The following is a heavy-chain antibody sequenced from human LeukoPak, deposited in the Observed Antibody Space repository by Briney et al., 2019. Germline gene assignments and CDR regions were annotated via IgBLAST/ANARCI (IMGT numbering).Heavy chain of an antibody. Sequence: PGGSLRLSCAASGFTFSSYSMNWVRQAPGKGLEWIGEIYHSGSTNYNPSLKSRVTISVDKSKNQFSLKLSSVTAADTAVYYCERDGTSGGSWAYWGQGTLVTVSS. J-gene: IGHJ4*02. CDR1: GFTFSSYSM. V-gene: IGHV4-4*02. CDR3: ERDGTSGGSWAY. D-gene: IGHD2-15*01. CDR2: IYHSGST.